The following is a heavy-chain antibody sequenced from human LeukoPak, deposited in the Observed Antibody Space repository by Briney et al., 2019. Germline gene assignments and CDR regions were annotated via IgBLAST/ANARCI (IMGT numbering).Heavy chain of an antibody. V-gene: IGHV4-61*08. D-gene: IGHD3-10*01. Sequence: SETLSLTCTVSGGSISNGDYYWSWIRQPPGKGLEWIGYIYYSGSTNYNPSLRSRVTISVDTSKNQFSLKLSSVTAADTAVYYCARGRISGYPFDYWGQGTLVTVSS. CDR3: ARGRISGYPFDY. J-gene: IGHJ4*02. CDR2: IYYSGST. CDR1: GGSISNGDYY.